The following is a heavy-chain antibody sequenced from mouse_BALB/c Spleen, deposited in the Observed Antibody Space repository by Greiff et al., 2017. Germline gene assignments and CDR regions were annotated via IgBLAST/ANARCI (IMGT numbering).Heavy chain of an antibody. CDR1: GFTFSSYT. J-gene: IGHJ4*01. Sequence: EVKVVESGGGLVKPGGSLKLSCAASGFTFSSYTMSWVRQTPEKRLEWVAYISNGGGSTYYPDTVKGRFTISRDNAKNTLYLQMSSLKSEDTAMYYCARQRYDAMDYWGQGTSVTVSS. V-gene: IGHV5-12-2*01. CDR3: ARQRYDAMDY. CDR2: ISNGGGST.